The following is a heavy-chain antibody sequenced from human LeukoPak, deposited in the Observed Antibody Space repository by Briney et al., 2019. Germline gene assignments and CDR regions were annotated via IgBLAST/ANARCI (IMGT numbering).Heavy chain of an antibody. V-gene: IGHV3-7*03. J-gene: IGHJ4*02. CDR1: GFTFSDYA. Sequence: GGSLRLSCSTSGFTFSDYALYWVRQAPGEGLEWMTNINRDGSEKNYVDSVKGRFTITRDNAENSLYLQMNSLKVEDSAIYYCATYDSWSGYNIAYWGQGTLVTVSS. CDR3: ATYDSWSGYNIAY. CDR2: INRDGSEK. D-gene: IGHD3-3*01.